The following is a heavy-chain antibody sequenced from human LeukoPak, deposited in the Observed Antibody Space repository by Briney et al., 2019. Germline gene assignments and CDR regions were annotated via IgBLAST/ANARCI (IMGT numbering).Heavy chain of an antibody. J-gene: IGHJ4*02. CDR2: IDGDGSST. D-gene: IGHD6-13*01. V-gene: IGHV3-74*01. Sequence: PGGSLRLSCAASGFTFSSYWMQWVRQAPGKGLVWVSRIDGDGSSTNYADSVKGRFTISRDNSKNTLYLQMNSLRAEDTAVYYCARGYSSPDYWGQGTLVTVSS. CDR3: ARGYSSPDY. CDR1: GFTFSSYW.